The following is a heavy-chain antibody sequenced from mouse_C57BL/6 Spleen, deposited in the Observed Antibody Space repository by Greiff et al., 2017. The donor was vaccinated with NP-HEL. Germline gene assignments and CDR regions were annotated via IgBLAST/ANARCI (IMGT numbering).Heavy chain of an antibody. Sequence: QVQLQQSGPELVKPGASVKISCKASGYAFSSSWMNWVKQRPGKGLEWIGRIYPGDGDTNYNGKFKGKATLTADKSSSTAYMQLSSLTSEDSAVYFCAREAMLGFGYWGKGTTLTVAS. J-gene: IGHJ2*01. D-gene: IGHD6-5*01. V-gene: IGHV1-82*01. CDR2: IYPGDGDT. CDR3: AREAMLGFGY. CDR1: GYAFSSSW.